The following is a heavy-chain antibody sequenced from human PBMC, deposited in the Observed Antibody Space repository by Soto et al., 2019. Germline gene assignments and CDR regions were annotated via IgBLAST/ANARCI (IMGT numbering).Heavy chain of an antibody. CDR3: ARAGSTMVTRSFDI. V-gene: IGHV6-1*01. CDR1: GDSVSSNSVA. Sequence: QVQLQQSGLGLLKPSQTLSLTCAISGDSVSSNSVAWNWSRQSPSRGLEWLGRTYYRSKWYNEYAESVKSRITFNPDTSKNRSSLQLNSVTPEDTAVYYCARAGSTMVTRSFDIWGQGTMVSVSS. D-gene: IGHD5-12*01. J-gene: IGHJ3*02. CDR2: TYYRSKWYN.